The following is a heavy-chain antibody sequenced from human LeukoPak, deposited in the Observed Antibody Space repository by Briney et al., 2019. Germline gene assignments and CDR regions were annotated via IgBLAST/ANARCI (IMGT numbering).Heavy chain of an antibody. Sequence: GGSLRLSCAASGFTFSSYAMHWVRQAPGKGLEWVAVISYDGSNKYYADSVKGRFTISRDNSKNTLYLQMNSLRAEDTAVYYCARADDYGDYKGDYWGQGTLVTVSS. V-gene: IGHV3-30-3*01. CDR1: GFTFSSYA. J-gene: IGHJ4*02. D-gene: IGHD4-17*01. CDR2: ISYDGSNK. CDR3: ARADDYGDYKGDY.